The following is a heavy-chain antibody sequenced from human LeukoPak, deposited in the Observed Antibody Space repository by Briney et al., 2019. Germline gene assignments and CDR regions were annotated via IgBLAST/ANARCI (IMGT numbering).Heavy chain of an antibody. V-gene: IGHV4-34*01. CDR2: INHSGST. D-gene: IGHD3-10*01. CDR1: GGSFSGYY. J-gene: IGHJ3*02. CDR3: ARVVVTMVRGLKRRAFDI. Sequence: SETLSLTCAVYGGSFSGYYWSWIRQPPGKGLEWLGEINHSGSTNYNPSLKSRVTISVDTSKDQFSLKLSSVTAADTAVYYCARVVVTMVRGLKRRAFDIWGQGTMVTVSS.